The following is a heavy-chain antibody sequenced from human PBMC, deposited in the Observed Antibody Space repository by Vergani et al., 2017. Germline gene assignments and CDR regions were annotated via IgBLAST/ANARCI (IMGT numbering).Heavy chain of an antibody. CDR1: GGSISSYY. Sequence: QVQLQESGPGLVKPSETLSLTCTVSGGSISSYYWSWIRQPPGKGLEWIGYVYYSGSASYNPSLKSRVTISVDTSKNQFSLKLTSVTAADTAVYYCARETRGQQLDIWGQGTLVTVSS. CDR3: ARETRGQQLDI. CDR2: VYYSGSA. J-gene: IGHJ4*02. D-gene: IGHD6-13*01. V-gene: IGHV4-59*12.